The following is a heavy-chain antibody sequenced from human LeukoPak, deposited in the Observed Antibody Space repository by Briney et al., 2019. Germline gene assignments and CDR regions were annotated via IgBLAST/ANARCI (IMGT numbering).Heavy chain of an antibody. CDR1: GYTFTSYG. V-gene: IGHV1-18*01. Sequence: ASVKVSCKASGYTFTSYGISWVRQAPGQGLEWMGWISAYNGNTNYAQKLQGRVTMTTDTSTRTAYMELRSLRSDDTAVYYCARGVLRFLEPKTYYYYGMDVWGQGTTVTVSS. CDR3: ARGVLRFLEPKTYYYYGMDV. CDR2: ISAYNGNT. D-gene: IGHD3-3*01. J-gene: IGHJ6*02.